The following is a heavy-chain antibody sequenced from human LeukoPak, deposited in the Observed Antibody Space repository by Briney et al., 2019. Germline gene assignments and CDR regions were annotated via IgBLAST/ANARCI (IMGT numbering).Heavy chain of an antibody. CDR3: AREWVDAFDI. V-gene: IGHV3-64*01. CDR1: GFTFSSYA. Sequence: GGSLRLSCAASGFTFSSYAMHWVRQAPGKGLEYVSAISSNGGSTYYANSVKGRFTISRDNSKNTLYLQMGSLRAEDMAVYYCAREWVDAFDIWGQGTMVTVSS. CDR2: ISSNGGST. J-gene: IGHJ3*02.